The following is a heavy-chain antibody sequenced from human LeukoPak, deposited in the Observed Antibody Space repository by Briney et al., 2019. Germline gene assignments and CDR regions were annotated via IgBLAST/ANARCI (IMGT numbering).Heavy chain of an antibody. CDR2: INHSGST. J-gene: IGHJ4*02. CDR1: GGSFSGYY. V-gene: IGHV4-34*01. Sequence: SETPSLTCAVYGGSFSGYYWSWIRQPPGKGLVWIGEINHSGSTNYNPSLKSRVTISVDTSKNQFSLKLSSVTAADTAVYYCARLAAAGTWSFDYWGQGTLVTVSP. D-gene: IGHD6-13*01. CDR3: ARLAAAGTWSFDY.